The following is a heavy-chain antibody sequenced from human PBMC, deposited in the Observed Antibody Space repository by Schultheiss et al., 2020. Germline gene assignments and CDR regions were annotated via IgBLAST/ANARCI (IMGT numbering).Heavy chain of an antibody. V-gene: IGHV1-18*01. Sequence: ASVKVSCKASGYTFTSYGISWVRQAPGQGLEWMGWISAYNGNTNYAQKLQGRVTMTTDTSTSTAYMELRSLRSDDTAVYYCARGPEVDTANTTYYYYYMDVWGKGTT. D-gene: IGHD5-18*01. CDR1: GYTFTSYG. CDR3: ARGPEVDTANTTYYYYYMDV. CDR2: ISAYNGNT. J-gene: IGHJ6*03.